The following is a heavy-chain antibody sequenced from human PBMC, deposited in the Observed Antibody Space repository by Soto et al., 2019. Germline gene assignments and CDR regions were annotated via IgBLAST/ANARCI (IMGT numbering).Heavy chain of an antibody. D-gene: IGHD6-13*01. CDR1: GFNVSYDY. CDR2: LSTTGFT. J-gene: IGHJ4*02. CDR3: VRDSETSSSWSLDY. Sequence: GGSLRLSCVASGFNVSYDYMNWVRQAPGKGLEWVSVLSTTGFTSYADSVKGRFTISSDSSKNTLYLQMNSLRVEDTAVYYCVRDSETSSSWSLDYWGQGVLVIVSS. V-gene: IGHV3-53*01.